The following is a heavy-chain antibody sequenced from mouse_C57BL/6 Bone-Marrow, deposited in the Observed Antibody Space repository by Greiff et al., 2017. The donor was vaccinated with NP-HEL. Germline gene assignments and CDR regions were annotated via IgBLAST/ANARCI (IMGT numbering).Heavy chain of an antibody. CDR2: IYPRSGNT. J-gene: IGHJ2*01. D-gene: IGHD1-1*01. V-gene: IGHV1-81*01. CDR3: ARRGYYGSTPFDY. CDR1: GYTFTSYG. Sequence: VQLVESGAELARPGASVKLSCKASGYTFTSYGISWVKQRPGQGLEWIGEIYPRSGNTYYNEKFKGKATLTADKSSSTAYMELRSLTSEDSAVYFCARRGYYGSTPFDYWGQGTTLTVSS.